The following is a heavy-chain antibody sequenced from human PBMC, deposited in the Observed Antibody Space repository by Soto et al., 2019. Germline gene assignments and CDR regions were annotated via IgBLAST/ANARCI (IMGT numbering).Heavy chain of an antibody. CDR2: INPNSGGT. CDR3: ARTHCSSTRCYVGSWDY. J-gene: IGHJ4*02. Sequence: ASVKVSCKASGYTFTGYYMHWVRQAPGQGLEWMGWINPNSGGTNYAQNFQGWGTMTRDTSISTAYMELSRLRSDDTAVYYCARTHCSSTRCYVGSWDYWGQGTLVTVSS. CDR1: GYTFTGYY. D-gene: IGHD2-2*01. V-gene: IGHV1-2*04.